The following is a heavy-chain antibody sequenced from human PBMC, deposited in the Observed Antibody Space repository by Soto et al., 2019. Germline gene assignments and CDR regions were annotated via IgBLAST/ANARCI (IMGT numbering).Heavy chain of an antibody. CDR2: IYYSGST. D-gene: IGHD3-9*01. CDR3: ARQPPYSDIFSGYLPNWFDH. V-gene: IGHV4-39*01. J-gene: IGHJ5*02. Sequence: PSETLSLTWTVSVGSISSSSYYWGWIRLPPGKGLEWIGSIYYSGSTYYNPSLKSRVTISVDTSKNQFSLKLSSVTAADTAIYYCARQPPYSDIFSGYLPNWFDHWGQGTLVTVSS. CDR1: VGSISSSSYY.